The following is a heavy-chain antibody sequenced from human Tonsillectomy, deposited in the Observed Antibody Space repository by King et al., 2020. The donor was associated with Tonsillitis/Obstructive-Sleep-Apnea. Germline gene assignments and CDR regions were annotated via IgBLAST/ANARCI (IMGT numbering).Heavy chain of an antibody. Sequence: VQLVESGGGLVQPGGSLRLSCAASGFTFSSYAMSWVRQAPGKGLERVSAISGSGGSTYYADSVKGRFTISRDNSKNTLYLQMNSLRAEDTAVYYCANIRFLEWLATAYYYYYGMDVWGQGTTVTVSS. J-gene: IGHJ6*02. CDR1: GFTFSSYA. CDR2: ISGSGGST. CDR3: ANIRFLEWLATAYYYYYGMDV. D-gene: IGHD3-3*01. V-gene: IGHV3-23*04.